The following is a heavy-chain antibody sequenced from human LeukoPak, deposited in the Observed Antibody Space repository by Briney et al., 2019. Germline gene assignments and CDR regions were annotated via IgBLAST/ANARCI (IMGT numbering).Heavy chain of an antibody. CDR2: VAFDGRP. D-gene: IGHD6-19*01. J-gene: IGHJ4*01. CDR1: GRSTGKHY. V-gene: IGHV4-59*11. CDR3: ARLPHISDWPFDC. Sequence: SETLSLTSTVAGRSTGKHYWSWIRRPPGGGREWNGSVAFDGRPVFNPSLRGRLTLSVDPSMGQCSLSPTSVTAADTAVYYCARLPHISDWPFDCWGQGTLVTVSS.